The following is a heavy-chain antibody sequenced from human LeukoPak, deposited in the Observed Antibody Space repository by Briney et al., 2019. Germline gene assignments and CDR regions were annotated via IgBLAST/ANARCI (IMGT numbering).Heavy chain of an antibody. CDR1: GFTFSSYA. D-gene: IGHD1-1*01. CDR3: AKVRGTGYNWNDFFDY. J-gene: IGHJ4*02. V-gene: IGHV3-23*01. Sequence: PGGSLRLSCAASGFTFSSYAMSWVRQAPGKGLEWDSAISGSGGSTYYADSVKGRFTISRDNSKNTLYLQMNSLRAEDTAVYYCAKVRGTGYNWNDFFDYWGQGTLVTVSS. CDR2: ISGSGGST.